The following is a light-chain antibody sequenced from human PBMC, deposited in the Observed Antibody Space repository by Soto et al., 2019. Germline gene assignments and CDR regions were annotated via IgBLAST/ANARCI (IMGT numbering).Light chain of an antibody. CDR2: EVS. V-gene: IGLV2-14*01. Sequence: QSVLTQPASMSGSPGQSITISCTGTSSDVGGYKYVSWYQQYPGRAPKLIIYEVSNRPSGVSNRFSGSKSGNTASLTISGLQADDEADYYCTSYTRTITMLFGGGTQLTVL. CDR3: TSYTRTITML. CDR1: SSDVGGYKY. J-gene: IGLJ2*01.